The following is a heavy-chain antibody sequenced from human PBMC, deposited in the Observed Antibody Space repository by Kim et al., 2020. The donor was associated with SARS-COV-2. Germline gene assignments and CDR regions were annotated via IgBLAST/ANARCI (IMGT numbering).Heavy chain of an antibody. D-gene: IGHD3-10*01. CDR1: GFPFSDYS. V-gene: IGHV3-21*01. Sequence: GGSLRLSCVTSGFPFSDYSMNWVRQAPGKGLEWIASTSGSSSYKYYAESIKGRFPISRDNAKNSLYLQMNDLSADDTAVYFCARDYYGTGSLGYWGQGAL. J-gene: IGHJ4*02. CDR3: ARDYYGTGSLGY. CDR2: TSGSSSYK.